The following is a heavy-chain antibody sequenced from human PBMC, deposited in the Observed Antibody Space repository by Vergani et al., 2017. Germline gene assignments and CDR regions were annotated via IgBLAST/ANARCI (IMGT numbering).Heavy chain of an antibody. D-gene: IGHD3-3*01. Sequence: QVQLQESGPGLVKPSETLSLTCTVSGGSVSSGSYYWSWIRQPAGKGLVWIGYTSYSGNTKYNPSLKRRVTISVDTSKNQFSLNLISVTASDTAVYYCASSYYDFLSGYFAGLRQDAFDIWGLGTMVTVSS. V-gene: IGHV4-61*10. CDR1: GGSVSSGSYY. CDR3: ASSYYDFLSGYFAGLRQDAFDI. CDR2: TSYSGNT. J-gene: IGHJ3*02.